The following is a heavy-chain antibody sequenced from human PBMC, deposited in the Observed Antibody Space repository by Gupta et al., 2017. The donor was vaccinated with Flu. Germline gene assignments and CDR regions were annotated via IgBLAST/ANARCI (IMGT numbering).Heavy chain of an antibody. V-gene: IGHV3-30*18. J-gene: IGHJ6*02. Sequence: QAQGKGLKWVAVISHDGRTYDHTDSVKGRLTSYRDKSRNTLELQRSSLRTEDTAVYYCAKDWRWDNNNYGMNVWGQGTTVTVSS. D-gene: IGHD1-26*01. CDR3: AKDWRWDNNNYGMNV. CDR2: ISHDGRTY.